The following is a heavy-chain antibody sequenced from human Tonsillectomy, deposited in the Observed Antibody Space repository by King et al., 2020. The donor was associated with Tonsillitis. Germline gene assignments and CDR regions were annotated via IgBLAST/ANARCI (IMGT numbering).Heavy chain of an antibody. V-gene: IGHV3-23*04. CDR3: AKGFSGVYRAFDF. CDR2: ISGSGDST. CDR1: GFTFSSFA. Sequence: VQLVESGGGLVQPGGSLRLSCAASGFTFSSFAMNWVRQAPGKGLEWVSAISGSGDSTYFADSVKGRFTISRDDSKNTLYRVMNSLRAEDTAVYYWAKGFSGVYRAFDFWGQGTMVTVSS. D-gene: IGHD6-13*01. J-gene: IGHJ3*01.